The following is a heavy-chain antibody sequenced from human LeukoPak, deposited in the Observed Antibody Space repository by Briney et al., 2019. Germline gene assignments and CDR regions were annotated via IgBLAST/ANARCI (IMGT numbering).Heavy chain of an antibody. D-gene: IGHD3-9*01. V-gene: IGHV1-8*01. J-gene: IGHJ4*02. CDR3: AKDCGYFDCGDHFDY. Sequence: ASVKVSCKASGYTFTSYDINWVRQATGQGLEWMGWMNPNSGNTGYAQKFQGRVTMTRNTSISTAYMELSSLRAEDTAVYYCAKDCGYFDCGDHFDYWGQGTLVTVSS. CDR2: MNPNSGNT. CDR1: GYTFTSYD.